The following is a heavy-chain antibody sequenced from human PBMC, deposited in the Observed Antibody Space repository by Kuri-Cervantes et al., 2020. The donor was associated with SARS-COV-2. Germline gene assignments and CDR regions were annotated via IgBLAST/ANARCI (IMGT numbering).Heavy chain of an antibody. D-gene: IGHD6-13*01. Sequence: ESLKISCAASGFTFSDYYMSWIRQPPGKGLEWIGSIYYSGSTYYNPSLKSRVTISVDTSKNQFSLKLSSVTAADTAVYYCARVIAAAGREGYWGQGTLVTVSS. CDR2: IYYSGST. CDR1: GFTFSDYY. J-gene: IGHJ4*02. V-gene: IGHV4-38-2*01. CDR3: ARVIAAAGREGY.